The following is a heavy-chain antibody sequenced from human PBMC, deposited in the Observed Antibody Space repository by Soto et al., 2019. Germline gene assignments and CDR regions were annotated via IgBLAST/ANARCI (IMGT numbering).Heavy chain of an antibody. D-gene: IGHD3-22*01. CDR1: GFTFSSYS. CDR2: ISSSSSTI. V-gene: IGHV3-48*02. Sequence: VGSLRLSCAASGFTFSSYSMNWVRQTPGKGLEWVSYISSSSSTIYYADSVKGRFTISRDNAKNSLYLQMNSLRDEDTAVYYCARGDYYDSSGYYEYFQHWGQGTLVTVSS. J-gene: IGHJ1*01. CDR3: ARGDYYDSSGYYEYFQH.